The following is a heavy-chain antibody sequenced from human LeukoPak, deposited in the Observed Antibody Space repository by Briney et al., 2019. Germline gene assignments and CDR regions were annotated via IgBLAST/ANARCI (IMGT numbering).Heavy chain of an antibody. J-gene: IGHJ4*02. CDR1: GYTFTGYY. Sequence: ASVKVSCKASGYTFTGYYMHWVRQAPGQGLEWMGWINPNSGGTNYAQKFQGRVTMTRDTSISTAYMELSRLRSDDTAVYYCARDSSYSSSYDYGGKEPLVTVSS. CDR2: INPNSGGT. V-gene: IGHV1-2*02. D-gene: IGHD6-6*01. CDR3: ARDSSYSSSYDY.